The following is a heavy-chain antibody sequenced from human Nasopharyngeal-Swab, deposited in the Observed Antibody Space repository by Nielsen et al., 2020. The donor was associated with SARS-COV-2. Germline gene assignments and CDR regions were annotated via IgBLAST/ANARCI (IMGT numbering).Heavy chain of an antibody. CDR3: ARGIAAAGTLDY. Sequence: ASVKVSCKASGYTFTSYAMHWVRQAPGQRLEWMGWINAGNGNTKYSQKFQGRVTITRDTSASTAYMELSSLRSEDTAVYYCARGIAAAGTLDYRGQGTTVTVSS. J-gene: IGHJ6*02. CDR1: GYTFTSYA. D-gene: IGHD6-13*01. V-gene: IGHV1-3*01. CDR2: INAGNGNT.